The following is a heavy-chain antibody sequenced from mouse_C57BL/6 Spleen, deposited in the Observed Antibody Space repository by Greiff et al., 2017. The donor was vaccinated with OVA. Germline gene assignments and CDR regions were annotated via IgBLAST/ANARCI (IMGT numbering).Heavy chain of an antibody. V-gene: IGHV1-62-2*01. J-gene: IGHJ4*01. Sequence: VQLQQSGAELVKPGASVKLSCKASGYTFTEYTIHWVKQRSGQGLGWIGWFYPGSGSLTYNEKFKDKATLTAAKSSSTVSMELSRLTSEDSAVYFCARHEGFLEDAMDYWGQGTSVTVAS. CDR2: FYPGSGSL. CDR3: ARHEGFLEDAMDY. CDR1: GYTFTEYT.